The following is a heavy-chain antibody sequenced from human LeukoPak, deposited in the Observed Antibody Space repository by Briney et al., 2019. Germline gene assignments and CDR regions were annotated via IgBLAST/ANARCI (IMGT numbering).Heavy chain of an antibody. CDR2: ISSSSSYI. D-gene: IGHD5-12*01. J-gene: IGHJ4*02. CDR1: GFTFTNYA. V-gene: IGHV3-21*01. Sequence: GGSLRLSCAASGFTFTNYAMIWVRQAPGRGLEWVSSISSSSSYIYYADSVKGRFTISRDNAKNSLYLQMNSLRAEDTAVYYCAGQGYSGYDYSFRLWGQETLVTVSS. CDR3: AGQGYSGYDYSFRL.